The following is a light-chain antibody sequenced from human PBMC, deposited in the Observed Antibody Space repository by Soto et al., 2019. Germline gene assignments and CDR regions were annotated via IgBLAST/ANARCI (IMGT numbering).Light chain of an antibody. CDR2: GAS. J-gene: IGKJ1*01. Sequence: EIVLTQSPGTLSLSPGERATLSCRASQSVSSNYLAWYQQKPGQAPRLLIYGASSRATGIPDRFSGSGSGTDFTLTISRLEPEDFAVYYCQQSLAFGQGTKVEIK. CDR3: QQSLA. V-gene: IGKV3-20*01. CDR1: QSVSSNY.